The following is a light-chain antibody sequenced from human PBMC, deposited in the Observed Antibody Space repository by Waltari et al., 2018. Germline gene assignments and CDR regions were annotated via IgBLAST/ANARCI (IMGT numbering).Light chain of an antibody. CDR3: QQCYKTPYT. J-gene: IGKJ2*01. CDR2: GVS. Sequence: DIQMTQSPSSLSAAVGDRVTVTCRASQTINTYLNWYQQKPGEAPKLLLYGVSSLQSGVPSRFRGSGSGTEFTLTITSLQPEDSATYFCQQCYKTPYTFGPGTNLEIK. V-gene: IGKV1-39*01. CDR1: QTINTY.